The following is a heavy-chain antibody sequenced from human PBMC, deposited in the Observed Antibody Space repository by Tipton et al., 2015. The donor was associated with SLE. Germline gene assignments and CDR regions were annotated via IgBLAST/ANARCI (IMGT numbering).Heavy chain of an antibody. CDR3: ARGRSTSLPMDV. CDR2: INHSGST. V-gene: IGHV4-34*01. J-gene: IGHJ6*03. Sequence: TLSLTCAVYGGSFSGYYWSWIRQPPGKGLEWIGEINHSGSTSYNPSLKSRVTISVDTSKNQFSLKLSSVTAADTAVYYCARGRSTSLPMDVWGKGTTVTVSS. CDR1: GGSFSGYY. D-gene: IGHD2-2*01.